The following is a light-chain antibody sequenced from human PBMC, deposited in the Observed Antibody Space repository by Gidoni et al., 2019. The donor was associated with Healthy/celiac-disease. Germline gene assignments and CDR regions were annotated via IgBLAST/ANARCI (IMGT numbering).Light chain of an antibody. CDR2: WAS. V-gene: IGKV4-1*01. CDR1: QSVLYSSNNKNY. Sequence: DIVITQSPDSLAAALGGRATINCKSSQSVLYSSNNKNYLAWYQQKPGQPPKLLIYWASTRESGVPDRFSGSGSGTDFTLTISSLQAEDVAVYYCQQYYSTPPTFGGGTKVEIK. J-gene: IGKJ4*01. CDR3: QQYYSTPPT.